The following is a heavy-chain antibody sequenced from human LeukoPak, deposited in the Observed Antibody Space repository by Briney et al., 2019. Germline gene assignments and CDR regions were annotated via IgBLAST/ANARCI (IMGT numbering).Heavy chain of an antibody. Sequence: PSETLSLTCAVSGYSISSGYYCGWIWRPPGKGLEWIGSIYHSGSTYYNPSLKSRVTISVDTSKNQFSLKLSSVTAADTAVYYCARHRSVVGATILDAFDIWGQGTMVTVSS. D-gene: IGHD1-26*01. CDR2: IYHSGST. CDR3: ARHRSVVGATILDAFDI. V-gene: IGHV4-38-2*01. J-gene: IGHJ3*02. CDR1: GYSISSGYY.